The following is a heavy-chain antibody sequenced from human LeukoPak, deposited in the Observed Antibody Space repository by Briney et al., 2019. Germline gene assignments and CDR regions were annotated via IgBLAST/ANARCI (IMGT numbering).Heavy chain of an antibody. CDR2: VQYDGTDI. Sequence: GGSLRLSCAASGFTFSIYGMHWVRQAPGKGLEWVAFVQYDGTDIHYTDSVKGRFTISRDNSKNTLYLQMNSLRAEDTAVYYCARDQRLAVAAVWGQGTLVTVSS. D-gene: IGHD6-19*01. V-gene: IGHV3-30*02. J-gene: IGHJ4*02. CDR1: GFTFSIYG. CDR3: ARDQRLAVAAV.